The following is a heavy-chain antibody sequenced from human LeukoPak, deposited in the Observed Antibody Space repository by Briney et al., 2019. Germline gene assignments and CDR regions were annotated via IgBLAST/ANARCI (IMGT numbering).Heavy chain of an antibody. J-gene: IGHJ4*02. CDR2: IYYSGST. Sequence: SETLSLTCTVSGGSISSYYWSWIRQHPGKGLEWIGYIYYSGSTYYNPSLKSRVTISVDTSKNQFSLKLSSVTAADTAVYYCARGLNPAYSSGWYYFDYWGQGTLVTVSS. CDR3: ARGLNPAYSSGWYYFDY. CDR1: GGSISSYY. V-gene: IGHV4-59*06. D-gene: IGHD6-19*01.